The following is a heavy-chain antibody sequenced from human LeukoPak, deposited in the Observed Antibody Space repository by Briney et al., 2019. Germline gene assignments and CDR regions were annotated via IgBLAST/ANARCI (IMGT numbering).Heavy chain of an antibody. V-gene: IGHV3-23*01. J-gene: IGHJ4*02. Sequence: GGSLRLSCAASGFTFSLYATSWVRQAPGKGLEWVSTFSGDNTYYADSVKGRFTISRDNSKNTLYLQMNSLRAEDTAMYYCAKEEAAADNSIFDHWGQGTLVTVSS. CDR1: GFTFSLYA. D-gene: IGHD6-13*01. CDR2: FSGDNT. CDR3: AKEEAAADNSIFDH.